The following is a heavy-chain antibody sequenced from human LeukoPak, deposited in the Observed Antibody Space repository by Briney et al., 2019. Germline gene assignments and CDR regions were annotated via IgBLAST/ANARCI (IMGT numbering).Heavy chain of an antibody. CDR1: GYTFTGYY. CDR2: INPNSGGT. CDR3: ARGGTYDYVWGSYRNDIAPEAFDI. V-gene: IGHV1-2*06. D-gene: IGHD3-16*02. Sequence: GASVKVSCKASGYTFTGYYMHWVRQAPGQGLEWMGRINPNSGGTDYAQEFQGRVTMTRDTSISTAYMELSRLRSDDTAVYYCARGGTYDYVWGSYRNDIAPEAFDIWGQGTMVTVSS. J-gene: IGHJ3*02.